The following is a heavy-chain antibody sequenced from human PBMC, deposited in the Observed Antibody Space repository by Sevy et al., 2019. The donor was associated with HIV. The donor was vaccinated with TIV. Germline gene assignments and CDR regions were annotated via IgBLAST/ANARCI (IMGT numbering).Heavy chain of an antibody. V-gene: IGHV3-49*03. J-gene: IGHJ4*02. Sequence: GGSLRLSCRASGFTFDDYAMSWFRQAPGKGLEWVAFITRNSYEAYGGTAEYAASVKGRFFISRDDSKSVAYLQMNSLKSEDTAVYYCTRGLATADTPEYYFDYWGQGTLVTVSS. CDR1: GFTFDDYA. CDR2: ITRNSYEAYGGTA. D-gene: IGHD5-12*01. CDR3: TRGLATADTPEYYFDY.